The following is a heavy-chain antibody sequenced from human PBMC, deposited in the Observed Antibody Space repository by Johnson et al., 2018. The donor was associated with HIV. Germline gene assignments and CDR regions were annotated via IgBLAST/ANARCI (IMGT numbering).Heavy chain of an antibody. D-gene: IGHD2-8*01. Sequence: QVQLVESGGGVVRPGGSLRLSCAASGFTFDDYGMSWVRQAPGKGLEWVAVLSYDGSNKYYAESVKGRFTISRDNSKNTLYLQMNSLRAEDTAVYYCARDNIVLMVGGAFDIWGQGTMVTVSS. J-gene: IGHJ3*02. CDR1: GFTFDDYG. CDR2: LSYDGSNK. V-gene: IGHV3-30*03. CDR3: ARDNIVLMVGGAFDI.